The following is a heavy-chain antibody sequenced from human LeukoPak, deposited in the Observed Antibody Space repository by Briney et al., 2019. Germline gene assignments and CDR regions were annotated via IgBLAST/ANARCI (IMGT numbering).Heavy chain of an antibody. CDR1: GYTLTELS. J-gene: IGHJ4*02. CDR3: ATDRYSYGYSFFDY. V-gene: IGHV1-24*01. Sequence: ASVKVSCKVSGYTLTELSMHWVRQAPGKGLEWMGGFDPEDGETIYAQKFQGRVTMTEDTSTDTAYMELSSLRSEDTAVYYCATDRYSYGYSFFDYWGQGTLVTVSS. CDR2: FDPEDGET. D-gene: IGHD5-18*01.